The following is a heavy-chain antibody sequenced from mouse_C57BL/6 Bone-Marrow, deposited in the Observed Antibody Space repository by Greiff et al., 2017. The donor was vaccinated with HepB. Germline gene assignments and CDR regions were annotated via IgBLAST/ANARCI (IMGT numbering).Heavy chain of an antibody. D-gene: IGHD1-1*01. CDR3: AREYYYGSSYRYFDV. V-gene: IGHV5-12*01. Sequence: EVQLQESGGDLVKPGGSLKLSCAASGFTFSDYYMYWVRQTPEKRLEWVAYISNGGGSTYYPDTVKGRFTISRDNAKNTLYLQMSRLKSEDTAMYYCAREYYYGSSYRYFDVWGTGTTVTVSS. CDR2: ISNGGGST. J-gene: IGHJ1*03. CDR1: GFTFSDYY.